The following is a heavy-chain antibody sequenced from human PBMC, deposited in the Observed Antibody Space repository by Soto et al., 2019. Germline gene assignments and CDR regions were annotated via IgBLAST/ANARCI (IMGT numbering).Heavy chain of an antibody. CDR1: GLTFSNYG. CDR3: ARGLHSLFDY. J-gene: IGHJ4*02. CDR2: IWYDGNNK. D-gene: IGHD2-21*01. Sequence: QVQLVESGGGVVQPGGSLRLSCAASGLTFSNYGMHWVRQAPGKGLEWVAVIWYDGNNKYYADSVKGRFTISRDNSNNTLYVQMTSLRAEDTAVYYCARGLHSLFDYWSQGTMVTVSS. V-gene: IGHV3-33*01.